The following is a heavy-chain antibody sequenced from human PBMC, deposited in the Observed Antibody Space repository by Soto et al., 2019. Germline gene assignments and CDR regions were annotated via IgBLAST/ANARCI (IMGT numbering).Heavy chain of an antibody. J-gene: IGHJ6*02. V-gene: IGHV1-69*13. D-gene: IGHD2-15*01. CDR3: ARDTVRKIVAGPRFYYGMDV. CDR2: IIPIFGTA. Sequence: ASVTVFCKASGGTFSSYAISWVRQAPGQGLECMGGIIPIFGTATNAQNLHGRGTITADESTSTAYMSLSSLRSEDTAAAYCARDTVRKIVAGPRFYYGMDVWGQGTTVTVSS. CDR1: GGTFSSYA.